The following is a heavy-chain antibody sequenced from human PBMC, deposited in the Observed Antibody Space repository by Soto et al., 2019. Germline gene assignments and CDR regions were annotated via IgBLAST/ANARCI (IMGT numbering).Heavy chain of an antibody. J-gene: IGHJ5*02. V-gene: IGHV4-30-4*01. CDR1: GGSISSGDYY. D-gene: IGHD3-3*01. CDR2: IYYSGST. Sequence: SETLSLTCTVSGGSISSGDYYWSWIRQPPGKGLEWIGYIYYSGSTYYNPSLKSRVTISVDTSKNQFSLKLSSVTAADTAVYYCDRGIIIFGLVISEWLDPWGQGTLVTVS. CDR3: DRGIIIFGLVISEWLDP.